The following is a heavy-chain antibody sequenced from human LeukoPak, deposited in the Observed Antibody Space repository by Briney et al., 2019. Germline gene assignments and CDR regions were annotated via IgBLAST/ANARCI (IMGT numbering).Heavy chain of an antibody. CDR3: ASGYPDPYYFDY. CDR1: GGSISSSNW. V-gene: IGHV4-4*02. J-gene: IGHJ4*02. Sequence: SGTLSLTCAVSGGSISSSNWWSWVRQPPGKGLEWIGEIYHSGSTNYNPSLKSRVTISADTSKNQFSLKLSSVTAADTAVYYCASGYPDPYYFDYWGQGTLVTVSS. D-gene: IGHD5-12*01. CDR2: IYHSGST.